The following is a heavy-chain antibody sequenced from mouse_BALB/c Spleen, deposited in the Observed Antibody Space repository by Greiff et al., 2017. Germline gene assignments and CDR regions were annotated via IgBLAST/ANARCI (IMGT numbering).Heavy chain of an antibody. J-gene: IGHJ2*01. CDR2: INPSNGGT. V-gene: IGHV1S81*02. D-gene: IGHD4-1*01. Sequence: QVQLQQSGAELVKPGASVKLSCKASGYTFTSYYMYWVKQRPGQGLEWIGEINPSNGGTNFNEKFKSKATLTVDKSSSTAYMQLSSLTSEDSAVYYCTRENWDYFDYWGQGTTLTVSS. CDR3: TRENWDYFDY. CDR1: GYTFTSYY.